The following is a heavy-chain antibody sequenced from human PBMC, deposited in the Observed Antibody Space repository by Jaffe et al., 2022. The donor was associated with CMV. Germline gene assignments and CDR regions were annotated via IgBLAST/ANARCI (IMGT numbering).Heavy chain of an antibody. V-gene: IGHV3-21*01. CDR3: ASLASGIAVAGTPSPPYQHTDY. CDR2: ISSSSSYI. Sequence: EVQLVESGGGLVKPGGSLRLSCAASGFTFSSYSMNWVRQAPGKGLEWVSSISSSSSYIYYADSVKGRFTISRDNAKNSLYLQMNSLRAEDTAVYYCASLASGIAVAGTPSPPYQHTDYWGQGTLVTVSS. D-gene: IGHD6-19*01. J-gene: IGHJ4*02. CDR1: GFTFSSYS.